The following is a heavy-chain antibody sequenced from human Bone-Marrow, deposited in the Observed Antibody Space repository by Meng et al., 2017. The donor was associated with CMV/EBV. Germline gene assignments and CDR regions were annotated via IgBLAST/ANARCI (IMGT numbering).Heavy chain of an antibody. J-gene: IGHJ5*02. CDR3: ARHEIGGGTMVRGVITWFDP. V-gene: IGHV4-34*01. D-gene: IGHD3-10*01. CDR2: INHSGST. CDR1: GGSFSGYY. Sequence: SETLSLTCAVYGGSFSGYYWSWIRQPPGEGLEWIGEINHSGSTNYNPSLKSRVTISVDTSKNQFSLKLSSVTAADTAVYYCARHEIGGGTMVRGVITWFDPWGQGTLVTVSS.